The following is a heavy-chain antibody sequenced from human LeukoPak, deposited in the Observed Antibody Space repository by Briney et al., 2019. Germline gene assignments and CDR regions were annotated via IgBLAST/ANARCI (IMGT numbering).Heavy chain of an antibody. CDR1: GGSISSYY. D-gene: IGHD3-10*01. Sequence: PSETLSLTCTVSGGSISSYYWSWIRQPAGKGLEWIGRIYTSGSTNYNPSLKSRVTMSVDTSKNQFSLKLSPVTAADTAVYYCARLLLWFGELFDAFDIWGQGTMVTVSS. V-gene: IGHV4-4*07. CDR2: IYTSGST. J-gene: IGHJ3*02. CDR3: ARLLLWFGELFDAFDI.